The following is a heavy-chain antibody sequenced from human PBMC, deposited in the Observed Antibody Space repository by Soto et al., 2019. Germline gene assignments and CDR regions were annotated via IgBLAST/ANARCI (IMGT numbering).Heavy chain of an antibody. CDR3: AHIMITFGGVMRKDAFDI. D-gene: IGHD3-16*01. CDR2: LYWDDDK. Sequence: QITLKESGPTLVKPTQTLTLTCTFSDFSLTTSGVGVGWIRQPPGKALEWLALLYWDDDKRYSPSLKSRLTLTKDTSKNQVVLTMTTMDPVDTATYYCAHIMITFGGVMRKDAFDIWGQGTMVTISS. CDR1: DFSLTTSGVG. V-gene: IGHV2-5*02. J-gene: IGHJ3*02.